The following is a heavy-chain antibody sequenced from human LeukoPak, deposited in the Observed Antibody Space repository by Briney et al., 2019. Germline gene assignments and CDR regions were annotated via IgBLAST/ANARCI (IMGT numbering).Heavy chain of an antibody. D-gene: IGHD5-18*01. CDR1: GFTFSSYS. CDR3: ARDYTAMGPPYHS. CDR2: ISSSSSYI. V-gene: IGHV3-21*01. J-gene: IGHJ5*02. Sequence: GGSLRLSCAASGFTFSSYSMNWVLQAPGKGLEWVSSISSSSSYIYYADSVKGRFTTSRDNAKNSLYLQMNSLRAEDTAVYYCARDYTAMGPPYHSWGQGTLVTVSS.